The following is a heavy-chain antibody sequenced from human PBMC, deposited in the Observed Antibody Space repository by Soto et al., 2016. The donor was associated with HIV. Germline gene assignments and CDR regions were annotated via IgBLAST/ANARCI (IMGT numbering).Heavy chain of an antibody. Sequence: EVQLVETGGGLIQPGGSLRLSCAASGFTVSSNYMSWVRQAPGKGLEWVSVIYSGGSTYYADSVKGRFTISRDNSKNTLYLQMNSLRAEDTAVYYCARENYYGSGSLDYWGQGTLVTVSS. CDR1: GFTVSSNY. V-gene: IGHV3-53*02. CDR2: IYSGGST. CDR3: ARENYYGSGSLDY. J-gene: IGHJ4*02. D-gene: IGHD3-10*01.